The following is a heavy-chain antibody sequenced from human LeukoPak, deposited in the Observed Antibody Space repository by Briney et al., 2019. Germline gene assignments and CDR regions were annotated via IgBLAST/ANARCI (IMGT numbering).Heavy chain of an antibody. CDR1: GFSFDTYG. CDR2: ISYDGSNK. V-gene: IGHV3-30*18. Sequence: GGSLRLSCAASGFSFDTYGMHWVRQAPGKGLEWVAVISYDGSNKFYADSVKGRFTISGDNSENTLSLQMDSLRPGDTAVYYCAKVQYNSGWYGYFDYWGQGTLVTVSS. D-gene: IGHD6-19*01. J-gene: IGHJ4*02. CDR3: AKVQYNSGWYGYFDY.